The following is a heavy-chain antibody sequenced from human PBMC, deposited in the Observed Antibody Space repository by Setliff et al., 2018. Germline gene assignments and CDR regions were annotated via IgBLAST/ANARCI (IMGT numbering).Heavy chain of an antibody. CDR3: ARRGVGGYSSSWYWPGYFQH. D-gene: IGHD6-13*01. Sequence: PSETLSLTCAVYGGSFSGYYLSWIRQPPGKGLEWNGEINHSGSTNYNPSLKSRVTISVDTSKNQFSLTLSSVTAADTAVYYCARRGVGGYSSSWYWPGYFQHLGPGTLVTVFS. CDR2: INHSGST. V-gene: IGHV4-34*01. J-gene: IGHJ1*01. CDR1: GGSFSGYY.